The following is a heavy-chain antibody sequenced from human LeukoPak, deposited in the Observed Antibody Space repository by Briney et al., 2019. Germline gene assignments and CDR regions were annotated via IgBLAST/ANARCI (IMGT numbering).Heavy chain of an antibody. D-gene: IGHD1-26*01. CDR2: IIPIFGTA. V-gene: IGHV1-69*13. J-gene: IGHJ6*02. Sequence: SVKVSCKASGGTFSRYAISWVRQAPGQGLEWMGGIIPIFGTANYAQKFQGRVTITADESTSTAYMELSSLRSEDTAVYYCARVPLWGQHMGYYAMDVWDQGTTVTVSS. CDR3: ARVPLWGQHMGYYAMDV. CDR1: GGTFSRYA.